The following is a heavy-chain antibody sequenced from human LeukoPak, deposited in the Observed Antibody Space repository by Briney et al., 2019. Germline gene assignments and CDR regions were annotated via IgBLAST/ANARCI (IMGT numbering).Heavy chain of an antibody. J-gene: IGHJ5*02. D-gene: IGHD6-19*01. CDR3: ARGKARIAVAGTIFDP. V-gene: IGHV4-34*01. CDR2: INHRGNT. CDR1: GGSISSYY. Sequence: PSETLSLTCTVSGGSISSYYWSWIRQSPGKGLEWIGEINHRGNTNYNPALKTRVTISVDTSKDQVSLKLNSVTAADTAVYFCARGKARIAVAGTIFDPWGQGTLVTVSS.